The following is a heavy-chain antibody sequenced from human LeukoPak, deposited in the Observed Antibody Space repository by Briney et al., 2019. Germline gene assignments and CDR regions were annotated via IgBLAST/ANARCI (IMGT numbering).Heavy chain of an antibody. J-gene: IGHJ4*02. V-gene: IGHV3-21*01. CDR1: GFTFSKYA. CDR3: ARAPGGYCGGDCSYFDY. Sequence: GGSLRLSCAASGFTFSKYAMTWVRQAPGKGLEWVSSISSSSSYIYYADSVKGRFTISRDNAKNSLYLQMNSLRAEDTAVYYCARAPGGYCGGDCSYFDYWGQGTLVTVSS. D-gene: IGHD2-21*02. CDR2: ISSSSSYI.